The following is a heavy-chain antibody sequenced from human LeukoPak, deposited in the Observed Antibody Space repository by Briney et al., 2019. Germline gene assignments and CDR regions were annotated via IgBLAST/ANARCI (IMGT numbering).Heavy chain of an antibody. V-gene: IGHV3-30*03. J-gene: IGHJ4*02. CDR1: GFTFSSYG. CDR2: ISYDGSNK. Sequence: GRSLRLSCVASGFTFSSYGMHWVRQAPGKGLEWVAVISYDGSNKYNADSVKGRFTISRDNSKNTLYLQMNSLRAEDTAVYYCARMNYVSSGWGAPFDYWGQGTLVTVSS. CDR3: ARMNYVSSGWGAPFDY. D-gene: IGHD1-7*01.